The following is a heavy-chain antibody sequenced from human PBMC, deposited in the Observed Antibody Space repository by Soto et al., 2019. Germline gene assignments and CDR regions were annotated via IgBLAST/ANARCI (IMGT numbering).Heavy chain of an antibody. J-gene: IGHJ6*02. D-gene: IGHD6-25*01. Sequence: QLQLQESGPGLVKPSETLSLTCTVSGGYISSSSYYWGWIRQPPGKGLEWIGSIYYSGSTYYNPSLKSRVTIPVDTSKNQFSLKLSSVTAADTAVYYCASQSSVYYYHGMDVWGQGTTVTVSS. CDR1: GGYISSSSYY. V-gene: IGHV4-39*01. CDR2: IYYSGST. CDR3: ASQSSVYYYHGMDV.